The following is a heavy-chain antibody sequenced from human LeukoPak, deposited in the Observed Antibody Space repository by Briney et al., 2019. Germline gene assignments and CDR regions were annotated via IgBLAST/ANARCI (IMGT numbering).Heavy chain of an antibody. CDR2: IIPVIGTG. CDR3: ARADDSSGYYPSY. J-gene: IGHJ4*02. D-gene: IGHD3-22*01. Sequence: GASVNVSCKTSGGTFISHAISWVRQAPGQGLEWMGRIIPVIGTGNYAQRFQGKVTITADESTSTVYMELNSLTSEDTAMYYCARADDSSGYYPSYWGQGTLVTVSS. CDR1: GGTFISHA. V-gene: IGHV1-69*11.